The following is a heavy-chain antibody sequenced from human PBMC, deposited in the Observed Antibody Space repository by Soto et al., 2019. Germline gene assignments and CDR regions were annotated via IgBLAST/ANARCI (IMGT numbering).Heavy chain of an antibody. CDR1: GDSMSDDKYY. CDR3: ARNAFFDY. J-gene: IGHJ4*02. V-gene: IGHV4-30-4*01. Sequence: QVQLKESGPGLVRPSQTLSLTCSVSGDSMSDDKYYWSWIRQSPGKGLEWLGYVSLRGSTYYNPSLKGRLSISVEPSKNEFLLKLNSMTAADTAVYYCARNAFFDYWGQGILVTVSS. D-gene: IGHD2-2*01. CDR2: VSLRGST.